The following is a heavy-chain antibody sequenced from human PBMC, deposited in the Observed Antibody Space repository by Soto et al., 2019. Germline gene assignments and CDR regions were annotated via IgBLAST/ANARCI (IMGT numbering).Heavy chain of an antibody. CDR1: GGTFSSYA. CDR3: ARAKEATYYDSSGYYSDAFDI. Sequence: QVQLVQSGAEVKKPGSSVKVSCKASGGTFSSYAISWVRQAPGQGLEWMGGIIPIFGTANYAQKFQGRVTITADESTGTAYMELSSLRSEDTAVYYCARAKEATYYDSSGYYSDAFDIWGQGTMVTVSS. J-gene: IGHJ3*02. D-gene: IGHD3-22*01. V-gene: IGHV1-69*01. CDR2: IIPIFGTA.